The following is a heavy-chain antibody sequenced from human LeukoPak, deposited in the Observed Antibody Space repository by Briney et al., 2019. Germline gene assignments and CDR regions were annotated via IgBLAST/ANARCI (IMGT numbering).Heavy chain of an antibody. CDR3: ARAHSKIRADAFDI. Sequence: ASVKVSCKASGYTFTTYNINWVRQAPGQGLEWMGWISGYNGNTNYAQKLQGRVTMTTDTSTSTAYMELRSLKSDDTAVYYCARAHSKIRADAFDIWGQGTMVTVSS. V-gene: IGHV1-18*01. D-gene: IGHD2/OR15-2a*01. CDR2: ISGYNGNT. J-gene: IGHJ3*02. CDR1: GYTFTTYN.